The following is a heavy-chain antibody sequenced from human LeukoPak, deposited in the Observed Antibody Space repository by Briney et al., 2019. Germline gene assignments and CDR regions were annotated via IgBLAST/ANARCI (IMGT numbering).Heavy chain of an antibody. CDR2: ISSSGSTI. CDR1: GFTFSSYE. CDR3: ARGNYYDSPSMDV. Sequence: GGSLRLSCAASGFTFSSYEMNWVRQAPGKGLEWVSYISSSGSTIYYADSVKGRFTISRDNAKNSLHLQMNSLRAEDTAVYYCARGNYYDSPSMDVWGQGTTVTVSS. D-gene: IGHD3-22*01. V-gene: IGHV3-48*03. J-gene: IGHJ6*02.